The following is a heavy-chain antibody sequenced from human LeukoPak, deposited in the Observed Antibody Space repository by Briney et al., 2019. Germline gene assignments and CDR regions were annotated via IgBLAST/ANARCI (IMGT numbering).Heavy chain of an antibody. Sequence: GGSLRLSCAASGFTFSSYSMTWVRQAPGKGLEWVSSISSSSSYIYYADSVKGRFTISRDNAKNSLYLQMNSLRAEDTAVYYCARDPLRNYYDSSGYHDYWGQGTLVTVSS. J-gene: IGHJ4*02. D-gene: IGHD3-22*01. CDR3: ARDPLRNYYDSSGYHDY. CDR1: GFTFSSYS. CDR2: ISSSSSYI. V-gene: IGHV3-21*01.